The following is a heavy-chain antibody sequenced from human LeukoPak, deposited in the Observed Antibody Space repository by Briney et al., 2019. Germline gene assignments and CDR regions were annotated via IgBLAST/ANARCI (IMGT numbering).Heavy chain of an antibody. CDR3: ARHGNYYGSGSYSVPFDS. J-gene: IGHJ4*02. V-gene: IGHV5-51*01. D-gene: IGHD3-10*01. CDR1: GYSFTSYW. CDR2: IYPGDSDT. Sequence: GESLKISCKGSGYSFTSYWIGWVRQMPGKGLEWMGSIYPGDSDTRYSPSFQGQVTISADKSISTAYLQWSSLKASDTAIYYCARHGNYYGSGSYSVPFDSWGQGTLVTVSS.